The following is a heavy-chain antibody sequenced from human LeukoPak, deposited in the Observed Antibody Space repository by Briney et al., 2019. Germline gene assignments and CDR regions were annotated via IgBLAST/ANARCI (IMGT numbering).Heavy chain of an antibody. V-gene: IGHV3-11*04. D-gene: IGHD2-15*01. CDR2: ISISGTTI. CDR3: ARDILEWYYRGDAFDI. CDR1: GFTFNDYF. J-gene: IGHJ3*02. Sequence: PGGSLRLSCTSSGFTFNDYFMSWIRQAPGKGLEWVSYISISGTTIYYADSVKGRFTISRDNSKNTLYLQMNSLRAEDTAVYYCARDILEWYYRGDAFDIWGQGTMVTVSS.